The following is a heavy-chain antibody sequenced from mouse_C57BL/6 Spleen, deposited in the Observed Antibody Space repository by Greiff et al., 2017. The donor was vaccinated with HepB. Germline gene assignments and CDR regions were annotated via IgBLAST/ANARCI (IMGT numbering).Heavy chain of an antibody. V-gene: IGHV5-17*01. CDR1: GFTFSDYG. Sequence: EVKLMESGGGLVKPGGSLKLSCAASGFTFSDYGMHWVRQAPEKGLEWVAYISSGSSTIYYADTVKGRFTIARDNAKNTLFLQMTSLRSEDTARYYCARQRAMDYWGQGTSVTVSS. CDR2: ISSGSSTI. J-gene: IGHJ4*01. CDR3: ARQRAMDY.